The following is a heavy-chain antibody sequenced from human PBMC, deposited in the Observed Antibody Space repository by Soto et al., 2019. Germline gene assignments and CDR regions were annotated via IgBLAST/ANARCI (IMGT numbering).Heavy chain of an antibody. Sequence: EVQLVESGGGLVQPGGSLRLSCADSGFSLSSYWMHWVRQGPGKGLVWVSRINTDGSSTNYADSVKGRFTISSDNAKNTVYLQMNSLRAEDTAVYYCARSPGGYYIDWGQGTMVTVSS. CDR2: INTDGSST. V-gene: IGHV3-74*01. CDR3: ARSPGGYYID. D-gene: IGHD3-9*01. CDR1: GFSLSSYW. J-gene: IGHJ3*01.